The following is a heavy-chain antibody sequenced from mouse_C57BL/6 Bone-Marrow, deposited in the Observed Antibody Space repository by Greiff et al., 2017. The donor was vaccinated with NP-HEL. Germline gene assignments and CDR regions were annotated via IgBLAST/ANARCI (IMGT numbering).Heavy chain of an antibody. D-gene: IGHD1-1*01. Sequence: EVQVVESGGGLVKPGGSLKLSCAASGFTFSDYGMHWVRQAPEKGLEWVAYISSGSSTIYYADTVKGRFTISRDNAKNTLFLQMTSLRSEDTAMYYCARALLLYFDYWGQGTTLTVSS. V-gene: IGHV5-17*01. CDR1: GFTFSDYG. CDR3: ARALLLYFDY. CDR2: ISSGSSTI. J-gene: IGHJ2*01.